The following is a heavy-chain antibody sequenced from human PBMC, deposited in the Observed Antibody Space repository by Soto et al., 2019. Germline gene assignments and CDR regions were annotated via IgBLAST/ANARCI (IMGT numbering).Heavy chain of an antibody. CDR3: AREGSGYNF. V-gene: IGHV1-69*13. D-gene: IGHD5-12*01. J-gene: IGHJ4*02. CDR2: IVPVFGRP. Sequence: SVKVSCNASGGSFSNVGISWVRQSPGQGLEWMGGIVPVFGRPNYAQRFRGRLTITADESTSTGYMELISLRSDDTAVYYCAREGSGYNFWGQGTQVTVSS. CDR1: GGSFSNVG.